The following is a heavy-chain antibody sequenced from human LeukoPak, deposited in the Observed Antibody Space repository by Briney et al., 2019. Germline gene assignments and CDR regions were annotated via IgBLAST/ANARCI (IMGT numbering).Heavy chain of an antibody. CDR3: ARGGYCSGGSCLHYFDY. CDR1: GFTFSSYW. J-gene: IGHJ4*02. CDR2: IKQDGSEK. Sequence: GGSLRLSCAASGFTFSSYWMSWVRQAPGKGLEWVANIKQDGSEKYYVDSVKGRFTISRDNSKNTLYLQMNSLRAEDTAVYYCARGGYCSGGSCLHYFDYWGQGTLVTVSS. V-gene: IGHV3-7*03. D-gene: IGHD2-15*01.